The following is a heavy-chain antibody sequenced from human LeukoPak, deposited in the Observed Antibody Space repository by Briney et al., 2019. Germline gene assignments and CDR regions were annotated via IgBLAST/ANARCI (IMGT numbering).Heavy chain of an antibody. V-gene: IGHV3-30*18. CDR3: AKDYYDSSGYYFNGFDY. D-gene: IGHD3-22*01. J-gene: IGHJ4*02. Sequence: GGSLRLSCAASGFTCSSYGMHWVRQAPGKGLEWVAVISYDGSNKYYADSVKGRFTICRDNSKNTLYLQMNSLRAEDTAVYYCAKDYYDSSGYYFNGFDYWGQGTLVTVSS. CDR1: GFTCSSYG. CDR2: ISYDGSNK.